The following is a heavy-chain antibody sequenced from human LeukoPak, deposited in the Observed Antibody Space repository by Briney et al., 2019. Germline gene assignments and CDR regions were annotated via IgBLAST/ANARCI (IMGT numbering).Heavy chain of an antibody. CDR2: IYWNNDK. CDR3: AHKHVNSGWYLDYFDY. Sequence: SGPTLVKPTQTLTLTCSLSGFSLSTSGVGVGWIRQPPGKALEWLAIIYWNNDKRYSPSLKSRLNITKDTSKNQVVLTLTNMDPVDTATYYYAHKHVNSGWYLDYFDYWGQGTLVTVSS. D-gene: IGHD6-19*01. CDR1: GFSLSTSGVG. J-gene: IGHJ4*02. V-gene: IGHV2-5*01.